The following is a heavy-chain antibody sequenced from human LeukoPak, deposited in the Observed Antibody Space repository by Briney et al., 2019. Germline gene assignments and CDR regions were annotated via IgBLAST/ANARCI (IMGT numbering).Heavy chain of an antibody. J-gene: IGHJ4*02. CDR1: GFTFSSYA. CDR2: ISGSGGST. V-gene: IGHV3-23*01. CDR3: AKDPNGSGWLIYFDY. Sequence: GGSLRLSCAASGFTFSSYAMSWVRQAPGKGLEWVSAISGSGGSTYYPDSVKGRFTISRDNSKNTLDLQMNSLRAEDTAVYYCAKDPNGSGWLIYFDYWGQGTLVTVSS. D-gene: IGHD6-19*01.